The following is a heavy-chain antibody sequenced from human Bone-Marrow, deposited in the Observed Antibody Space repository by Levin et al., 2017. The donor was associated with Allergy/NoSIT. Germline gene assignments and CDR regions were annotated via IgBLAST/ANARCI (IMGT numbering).Heavy chain of an antibody. Sequence: GASVKVSCKASGYTFTSYYMHWVRQAPGQGLEWMGIINPSGGSTSYAQKFQGRVTMTRDTSTSTVYMELSSLRSEDTAVYYCARDLNRITMIVVGKAGYYYDYGMDVWGQGTTVTVSS. CDR2: INPSGGST. J-gene: IGHJ6*02. CDR1: GYTFTSYY. V-gene: IGHV1-46*01. D-gene: IGHD3-22*01. CDR3: ARDLNRITMIVVGKAGYYYDYGMDV.